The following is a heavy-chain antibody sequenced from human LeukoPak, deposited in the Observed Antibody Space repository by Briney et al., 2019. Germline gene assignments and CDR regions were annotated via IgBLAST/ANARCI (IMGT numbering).Heavy chain of an antibody. V-gene: IGHV3-30*02. J-gene: IGHJ4*02. D-gene: IGHD3-16*01. CDR3: VRGQLWSYYHDY. CDR1: GFTFSSYG. Sequence: GGSLRLSCAASGFTFSSYGMHWVRRAPGKGLEWVAFIRYDGSNKYYADSVKGRFTISRDNAKNTVYLEMNSLRAEDTAVYYCVRGQLWSYYHDYWGQGTLVTVSS. CDR2: IRYDGSNK.